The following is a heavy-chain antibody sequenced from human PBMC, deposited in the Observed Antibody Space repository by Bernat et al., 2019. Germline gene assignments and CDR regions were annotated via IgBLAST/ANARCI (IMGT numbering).Heavy chain of an antibody. CDR2: IYYSGST. CDR1: GCSISSSSYY. J-gene: IGHJ4*02. D-gene: IGHD5-12*01. CDR3: ARLNIVATTFDY. V-gene: IGHV4-39*01. Sequence: QLQLQESGPGLVKPSETLSLTCTVSGCSISSSSYYWGWIRQPPGKGLEWIGSIYYSGSTYYNPSLKSRVTISVDTSKNQFSLKLSSVTAADTAVYYCARLNIVATTFDYWGQGTLVTVSS.